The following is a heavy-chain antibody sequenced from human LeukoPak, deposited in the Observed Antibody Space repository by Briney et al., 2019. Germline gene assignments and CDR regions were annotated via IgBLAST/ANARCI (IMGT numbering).Heavy chain of an antibody. Sequence: SETLSLTCTVSGGSISSYYWSWIRQPPGKGLEWIGYIYYSGSTYYNPSLKSRVTISVDTSKNQFSLKLSSVTAADTAVYYCARVWGGAASDYWGQGTLVTVSS. CDR3: ARVWGGAASDY. V-gene: IGHV4-59*08. CDR1: GGSISSYY. D-gene: IGHD7-27*01. J-gene: IGHJ4*02. CDR2: IYYSGST.